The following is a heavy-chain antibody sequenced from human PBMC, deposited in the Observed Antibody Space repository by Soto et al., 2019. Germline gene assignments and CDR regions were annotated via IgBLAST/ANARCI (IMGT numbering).Heavy chain of an antibody. D-gene: IGHD1-26*01. CDR2: ISGSGGST. Sequence: EVQLLESGGGLVQPGGSLRLSCAASGFTFSSYAMSWVRQAPGKGLEWVSAISGSGGSTYYADSVKGRFTISRDNSKNPLYLQMNSLSDEDTAVYYCAAMSREYYYYGMDVWGQGTTVTVSS. CDR3: AAMSREYYYYGMDV. V-gene: IGHV3-23*01. CDR1: GFTFSSYA. J-gene: IGHJ6*02.